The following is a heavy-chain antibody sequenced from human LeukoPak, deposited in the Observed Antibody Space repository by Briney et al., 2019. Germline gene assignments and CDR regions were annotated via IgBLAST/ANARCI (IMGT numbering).Heavy chain of an antibody. CDR2: IWYDGSNK. CDR1: GFTFSSYG. J-gene: IGHJ6*02. Sequence: GGSLRLSCAASGFTFSSYGMHWVRQAPGKGLEWVAVIWYDGSNKYYADSVKGRFTISRGNSKNTLYLQMNSLRAEDTAVYYCARDRPVAGSYYYYGMDVWGQGTTVTVSS. V-gene: IGHV3-33*01. CDR3: ARDRPVAGSYYYYGMDV. D-gene: IGHD6-19*01.